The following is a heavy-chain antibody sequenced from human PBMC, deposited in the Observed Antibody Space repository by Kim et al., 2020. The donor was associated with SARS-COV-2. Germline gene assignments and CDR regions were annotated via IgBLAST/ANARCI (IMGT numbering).Heavy chain of an antibody. CDR3: AREPRAGQQLVRTPRWFDP. CDR1: GDSVSSNSAA. Sequence: SQTLSLTCAISGDSVSSNSAAWNWIRQSPSRGLEWLGRTYYRSKWYNDYAVSVKSRITINPDTSKNQFSLQLNSVTPEDTAVYYCAREPRAGQQLVRTPRWFDPWGQGTLVTVSS. V-gene: IGHV6-1*01. D-gene: IGHD6-13*01. CDR2: TYYRSKWYN. J-gene: IGHJ5*02.